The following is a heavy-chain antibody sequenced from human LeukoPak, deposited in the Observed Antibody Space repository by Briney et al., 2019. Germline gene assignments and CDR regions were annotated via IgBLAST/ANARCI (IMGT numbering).Heavy chain of an antibody. J-gene: IGHJ3*02. CDR2: ISSSSSYI. CDR1: GFTLSSYS. V-gene: IGHV3-21*01. D-gene: IGHD3-22*01. Sequence: PGGSLRLSCAASGFTLSSYSMNWVRQAPGKGLEWVSSISSSSSYIYYADSVKGRFTISRDNAKNSLYLQMNSLRAEETAVYYCVRPDSSSWEQAFDIWGQGTMVTVSS. CDR3: VRPDSSSWEQAFDI.